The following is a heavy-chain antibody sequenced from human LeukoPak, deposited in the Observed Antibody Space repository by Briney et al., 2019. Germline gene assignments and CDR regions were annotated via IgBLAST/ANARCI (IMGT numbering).Heavy chain of an antibody. D-gene: IGHD1-26*01. CDR1: GFNFSGSA. J-gene: IGHJ5*02. Sequence: GGSLKLSCAASGFNFSGSAIHWVRQSSGKGREWVGHIDKKDNFYATTSAASVTGRFTISRDDSKNTAYLQMNSLKTEDTALYYCTRDSGTYNWLDPWGQGTLVTVSS. CDR2: IDKKDNFYAT. CDR3: TRDSGTYNWLDP. V-gene: IGHV3-73*01.